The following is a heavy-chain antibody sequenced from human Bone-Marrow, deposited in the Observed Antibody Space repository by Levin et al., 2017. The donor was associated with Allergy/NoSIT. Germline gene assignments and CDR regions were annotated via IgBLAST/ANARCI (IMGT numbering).Heavy chain of an antibody. D-gene: IGHD6-13*01. CDR1: GFTFSSYG. CDR2: IWYDGSNK. J-gene: IGHJ5*02. V-gene: IGHV3-33*01. CDR3: ARGPAADNGGGENWFDP. Sequence: GGSLRLSCAASGFTFSSYGMHWVRQAPGKGLDWVAVIWYDGSNKYYADSVKGRFTISRDNSKNTLYLQMNSLRAEDTAVYYCARGPAADNGGGENWFDPWGQGTLVTVSS.